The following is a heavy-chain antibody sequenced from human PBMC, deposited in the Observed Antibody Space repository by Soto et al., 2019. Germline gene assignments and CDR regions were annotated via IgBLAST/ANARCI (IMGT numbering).Heavy chain of an antibody. V-gene: IGHV4-34*01. CDR3: ARITIFGVSRGMDV. CDR2: INHSGST. J-gene: IGHJ6*02. CDR1: GGSFSGYY. D-gene: IGHD3-3*01. Sequence: PSETLSLTCAVYGGSFSGYYWSWIRQPPGKGLEWIGEINHSGSTNYNPSLKSRVTISVDTSKNQFSLKLSSVTAADTAVYYCARITIFGVSRGMDVWGQGTTVTVSS.